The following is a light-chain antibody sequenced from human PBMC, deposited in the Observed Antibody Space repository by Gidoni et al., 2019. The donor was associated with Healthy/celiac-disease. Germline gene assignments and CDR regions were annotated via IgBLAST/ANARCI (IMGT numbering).Light chain of an antibody. J-gene: IGKJ2*01. CDR3: QQYNSSPYT. CDR2: KAS. V-gene: IGKV1-5*03. CDR1: QSISSW. Sequence: DIQMTQSPSTLSASVGDRVTITCRASQSISSWLAWYQQKPGKAPKLLIYKASSLESGVPSRFSGSGSGTEFTLTISSRQPDDFATYYCQQYNSSPYTFGQGTKLEIK.